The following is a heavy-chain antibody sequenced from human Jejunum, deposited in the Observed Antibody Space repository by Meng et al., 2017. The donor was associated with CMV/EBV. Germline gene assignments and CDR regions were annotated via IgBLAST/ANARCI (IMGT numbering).Heavy chain of an antibody. CDR1: GDSISSGDSY. CDR3: AREGTNSYYFDY. Sequence: VSGDSISSGDSYWSWIRQPPGKGLEWIGYIYESGSTSYNPSLESRVTISVDTSKNQFSLKVMSVTAADTAVHYCAREGTNSYYFDYWGQGTLVTVSS. V-gene: IGHV4-30-4*01. D-gene: IGHD1-14*01. CDR2: IYESGST. J-gene: IGHJ4*02.